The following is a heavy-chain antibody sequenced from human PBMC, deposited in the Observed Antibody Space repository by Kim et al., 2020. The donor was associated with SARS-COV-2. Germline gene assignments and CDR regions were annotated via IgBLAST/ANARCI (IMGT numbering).Heavy chain of an antibody. Sequence: YRTTFQGHVTISADKSISTAYLQWSSLKASDTAMYYCARQGIAARYNWFDPWGQGTLVTVSS. V-gene: IGHV5-10-1*01. D-gene: IGHD6-13*01. CDR3: ARQGIAARYNWFDP. J-gene: IGHJ5*02.